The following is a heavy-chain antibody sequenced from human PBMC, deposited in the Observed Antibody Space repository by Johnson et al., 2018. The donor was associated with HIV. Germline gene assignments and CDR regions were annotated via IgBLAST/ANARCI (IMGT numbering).Heavy chain of an antibody. D-gene: IGHD2-15*01. CDR2: IYSGGNT. CDR3: ARERGISGGFDF. CDR1: GITFSDYY. V-gene: IGHV3-66*01. J-gene: IGHJ3*01. Sequence: VQLVESGGGVVRPGGSLRLSCAASGITFSDYYMSWVRQAPGKGLEWVSVIYSGGNTYYADSVRCRFTISRDNSKNTLYLQMNSLRVEDTAVYYCARERGISGGFDFWGQGTRVSVSS.